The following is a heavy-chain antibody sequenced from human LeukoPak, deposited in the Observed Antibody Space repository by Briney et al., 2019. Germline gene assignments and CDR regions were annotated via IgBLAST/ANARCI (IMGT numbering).Heavy chain of an antibody. J-gene: IGHJ6*02. CDR1: GGSISSSSYY. Sequence: PSETLSLTCTVSGGSISSSSYYWGWIRQPPGKGLEWIGSIYYSGSTYYNPSLKSRVTISVDTSKNQFSLKLSSVTAADTAVYYCARSSGSGSLDGMDVWGQGITVTVSS. V-gene: IGHV4-39*01. D-gene: IGHD3-10*01. CDR3: ARSSGSGSLDGMDV. CDR2: IYYSGST.